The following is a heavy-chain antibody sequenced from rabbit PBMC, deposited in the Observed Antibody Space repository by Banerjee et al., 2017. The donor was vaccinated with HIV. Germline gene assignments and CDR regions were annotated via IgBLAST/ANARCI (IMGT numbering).Heavy chain of an antibody. CDR3: ARDPYSIVFNL. CDR2: ISTWSGNT. V-gene: IGHV1S45*01. Sequence: QEQLVESGGGLVQPGGSLTLSCKASGFDFSSYYMSWVRQAPGKGLELIACISTWSGNTWYASWAKGRFTISKASSTTVTLQMTSLTAADTATYFCARDPYSIVFNLWGPGTLVTVS. J-gene: IGHJ4*01. CDR1: GFDFSSYYM. D-gene: IGHD4-1*01.